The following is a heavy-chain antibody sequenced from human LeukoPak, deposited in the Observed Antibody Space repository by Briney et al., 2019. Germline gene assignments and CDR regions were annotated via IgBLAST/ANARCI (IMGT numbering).Heavy chain of an antibody. CDR2: INHSGYT. CDR1: GVSFDVYY. V-gene: IGHV4-34*01. D-gene: IGHD4-17*01. J-gene: IGHJ4*02. CDR3: TSMTTGHDY. Sequence: SDTLSLTCALSGVSFDVYYWAWARNTPGKGLEWIGEINHSGYTNDSPSLKSRVTLSIDTSRKQFSLNLRSVTVADAGIYYCTSMTTGHDYWGQGTLVTVSS.